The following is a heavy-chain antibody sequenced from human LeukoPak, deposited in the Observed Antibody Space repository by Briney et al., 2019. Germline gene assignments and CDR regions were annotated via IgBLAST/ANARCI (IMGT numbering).Heavy chain of an antibody. Sequence: GASVKVSCKASGYTFTSYDINWVRQATGQAREWMGWMNPNSGNTGYAQKFQGRVTITRNTSISTAYMELSSLRSEDTAVYYCARGRGGDGGNRFTFDYWGQGTLVTVSS. J-gene: IGHJ4*02. D-gene: IGHD4-23*01. CDR2: MNPNSGNT. CDR3: ARGRGGDGGNRFTFDY. V-gene: IGHV1-8*03. CDR1: GYTFTSYD.